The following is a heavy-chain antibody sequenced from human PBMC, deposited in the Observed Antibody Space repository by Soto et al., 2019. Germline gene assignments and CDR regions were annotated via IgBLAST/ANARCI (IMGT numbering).Heavy chain of an antibody. D-gene: IGHD3-3*01. CDR1: GFTFSSYA. CDR3: AKDRASDFWSGYSGSCFDY. Sequence: GGSLRLSCAASGFTFSSYAMSWVRQAPGKGLEWGSASRGSGGSTYYADSVKGRFTISRDNSKSTMGLQMNSLRAEDTALYYCAKDRASDFWSGYSGSCFDYWGQGTLVTVSS. CDR2: SRGSGGST. V-gene: IGHV3-23*01. J-gene: IGHJ4*02.